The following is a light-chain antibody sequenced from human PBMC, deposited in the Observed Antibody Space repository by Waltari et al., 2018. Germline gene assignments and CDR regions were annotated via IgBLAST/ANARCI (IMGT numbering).Light chain of an antibody. CDR1: ISNIRAGYD. CDR2: GNT. CDR3: QSYDNSLDWV. Sequence: QSVLTQPPSVSGAPGQRVTISCTGSISNIRAGYDVHWYQHLPGTAPKLLIHGNTNRPSGVPDRFSGSKSGTSASLAITGLQAEDEADYYCQSYDNSLDWVFGGGTKLTVL. V-gene: IGLV1-40*01. J-gene: IGLJ3*02.